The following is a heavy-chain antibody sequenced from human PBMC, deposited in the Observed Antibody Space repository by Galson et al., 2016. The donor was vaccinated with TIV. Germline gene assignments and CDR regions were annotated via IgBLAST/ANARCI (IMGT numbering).Heavy chain of an antibody. J-gene: IGHJ3*02. Sequence: SLRLSCAASEFTFSNYAMSWVRQAPGKGLEWVSGIGYNGVTTSYAESVKGRFTISRDNSKNTLHLQMNSLGAEDTAVYYCARDGARVGAHVAFDIWGQGTMVTVSS. CDR3: ARDGARVGAHVAFDI. V-gene: IGHV3-23*01. D-gene: IGHD3-16*01. CDR2: IGYNGVTT. CDR1: EFTFSNYA.